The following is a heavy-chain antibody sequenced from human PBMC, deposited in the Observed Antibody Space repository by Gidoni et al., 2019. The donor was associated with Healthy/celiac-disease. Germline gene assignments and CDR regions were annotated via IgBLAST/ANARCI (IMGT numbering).Heavy chain of an antibody. CDR1: GFTFSSYG. V-gene: IGHV3-30*18. J-gene: IGHJ4*02. CDR3: AKALPLEMVEGALDY. Sequence: QVQLVESGGGVVQPGRSLRLSCAASGFTFSSYGMHWVRQAPGKGLEWVAVISYDGSNKYYADSVKGRFTISRDNSKNTLYLQMNSLRAEDTAVYYCAKALPLEMVEGALDYWGQGTLVTVSS. D-gene: IGHD2-15*01. CDR2: ISYDGSNK.